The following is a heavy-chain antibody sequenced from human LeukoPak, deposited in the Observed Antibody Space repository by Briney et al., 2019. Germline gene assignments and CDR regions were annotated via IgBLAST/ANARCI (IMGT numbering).Heavy chain of an antibody. CDR2: IKQDGSEK. CDR3: AREGATKGLGGNFDY. D-gene: IGHD5-12*01. CDR1: GFTFSTYG. Sequence: GGTLRLSCAASGFTFSTYGMTWVRQAPGKGLEWVANIKQDGSEKYYVDSVKGRFTISRDNAKNSLYLQMNSLRAEDTAVYYCAREGATKGLGGNFDYWGQGTLVTVSS. V-gene: IGHV3-7*01. J-gene: IGHJ4*02.